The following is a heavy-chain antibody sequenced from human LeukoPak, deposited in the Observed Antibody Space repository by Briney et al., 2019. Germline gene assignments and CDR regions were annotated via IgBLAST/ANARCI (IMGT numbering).Heavy chain of an antibody. V-gene: IGHV3-30*18. CDR3: AKDLQISHTYYYGSGNPIDY. D-gene: IGHD3-10*01. Sequence: PGGSLRLSCAASGFTFSSYGMHWVRQAPGKGLEWVAVISYDGSNKYYADSVKGRFTISRDNSKNTLYLQMNSLRAEDTAVYYCAKDLQISHTYYYGSGNPIDYWGQGTLVTVSS. CDR1: GFTFSSYG. J-gene: IGHJ4*02. CDR2: ISYDGSNK.